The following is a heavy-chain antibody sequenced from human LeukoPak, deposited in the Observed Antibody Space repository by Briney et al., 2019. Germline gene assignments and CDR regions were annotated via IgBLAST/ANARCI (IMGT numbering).Heavy chain of an antibody. Sequence: GGSLRLSCTASGFSFSGHWMHWARQLPGKGLVWVSRISPTESTTSYADSVKGRFTVSRDNAKNTLYLQVNNLRAEDTAVYYCARGPNSNWSGLDFWGQGTLLTVSS. J-gene: IGHJ4*02. CDR1: GFSFSGHW. D-gene: IGHD6-6*01. V-gene: IGHV3-74*01. CDR3: ARGPNSNWSGLDF. CDR2: ISPTESTT.